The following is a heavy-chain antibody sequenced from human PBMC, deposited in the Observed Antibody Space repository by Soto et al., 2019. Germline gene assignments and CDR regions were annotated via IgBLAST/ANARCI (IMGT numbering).Heavy chain of an antibody. V-gene: IGHV6-1*01. D-gene: IGHD1-1*01. CDR2: TYYRSKRYN. Sequence: SRVLEWLGRTYYRSKRYNDYAVSVKSRITIYPDTSKNQFSLQLNSVTPEDTAVYYCARDWTGTTSGYYYYYYMDVWGKGTTV. J-gene: IGHJ6*03. CDR3: ARDWTGTTSGYYYYYYMDV.